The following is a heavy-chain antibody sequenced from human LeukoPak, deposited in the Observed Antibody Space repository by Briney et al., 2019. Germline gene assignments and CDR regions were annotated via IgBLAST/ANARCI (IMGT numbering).Heavy chain of an antibody. Sequence: SETLSLTCSVSGGSISNYYWSWIRQPPGKGLEWIGYIHYSGSTNCNPSLKSRVTMSVDTSKNQFSLKLTSVTAADTAIYYCAREAQYCSSPSCYSDAVDIWGQGTMVTVSP. CDR2: IHYSGST. V-gene: IGHV4-59*12. D-gene: IGHD2-2*01. J-gene: IGHJ3*02. CDR3: AREAQYCSSPSCYSDAVDI. CDR1: GGSISNYY.